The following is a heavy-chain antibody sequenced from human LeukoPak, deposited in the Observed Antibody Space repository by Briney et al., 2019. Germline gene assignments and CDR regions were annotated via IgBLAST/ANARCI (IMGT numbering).Heavy chain of an antibody. CDR3: ARDMEQWLPSTL. CDR1: GFTFCNLW. Sequence: GSLRLSCAASGFTFCNLWMSWVRQAPGKGPEWVANIKQDGSEKYYVDSVKGRFTISRDNAKNSLYLQMNSLRAEDTAVYYCARDMEQWLPSTLWGQGTLVTVSS. D-gene: IGHD6-19*01. V-gene: IGHV3-7*01. CDR2: IKQDGSEK. J-gene: IGHJ4*02.